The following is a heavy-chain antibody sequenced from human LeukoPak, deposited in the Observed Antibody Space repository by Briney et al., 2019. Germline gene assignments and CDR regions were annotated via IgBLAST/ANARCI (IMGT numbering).Heavy chain of an antibody. J-gene: IGHJ4*02. CDR2: IYHSGTT. D-gene: IGHD5-18*01. CDR3: ARGYSYGYPNY. CDR1: GGSISSYY. V-gene: IGHV4-59*12. Sequence: SETLSLTCTVSGGSISSYYWSWIRQPPGKGLEWIGYIYHSGTTNYNPSLKSRVTISVDTSKSQFSLKLSSVTAADTAVYYCARGYSYGYPNYWGQGTLVTVSS.